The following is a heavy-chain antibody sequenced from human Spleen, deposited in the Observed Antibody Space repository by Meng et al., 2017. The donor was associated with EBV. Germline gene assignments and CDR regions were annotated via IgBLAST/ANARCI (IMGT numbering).Heavy chain of an antibody. CDR2: IYQSGSA. J-gene: IGHJ4*02. CDR3: ASVDLGEFTHDR. Sequence: LQLHESCSDLVTPSQTLSLTCAVSGDSINNGGYSWSWIRQPPGKGLDWIGYIYQSGSAYYNPSLKSRVTMSVDMSKNQFSLKLTSVTAADTAVYYCASVDLGEFTHDRWGQGTLVTVSS. CDR1: GDSINNGGYS. V-gene: IGHV4-30-2*01. D-gene: IGHD3-10*01.